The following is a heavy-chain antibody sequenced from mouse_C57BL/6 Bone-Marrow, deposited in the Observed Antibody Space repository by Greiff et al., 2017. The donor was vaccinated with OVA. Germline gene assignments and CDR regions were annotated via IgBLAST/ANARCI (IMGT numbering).Heavy chain of an antibody. D-gene: IGHD2-2*01. CDR2: IYPRSGNT. J-gene: IGHJ2*01. V-gene: IGHV1-81*01. CDR1: GYTFTSYG. CDR3: ARGWGYDDFDY. Sequence: VKLQESGAELARPGASVKLSCKASGYTFTSYGISWVKQRTGQGLEWIGEIYPRSGNTYYNEKFKGKATLTADKSSSTAYMELRSLTSEDSAVYFCARGWGYDDFDYWGQGTTLTVSS.